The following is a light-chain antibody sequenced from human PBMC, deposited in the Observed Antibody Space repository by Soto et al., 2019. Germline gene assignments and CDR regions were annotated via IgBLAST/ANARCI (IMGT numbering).Light chain of an antibody. J-gene: IGKJ5*01. V-gene: IGKV3-20*01. CDR1: QSVSSSY. CDR2: GAS. CDR3: QQYKNRPL. Sequence: IVLTQSPGTLSLSPGERATLSCRASQSVSSSYLAWYQQKPGQAPRLLIYGASSRATGIPDRFSGSGSGTDFTLTISRLEPEDFAVYYCQQYKNRPLLGQGTRLEIK.